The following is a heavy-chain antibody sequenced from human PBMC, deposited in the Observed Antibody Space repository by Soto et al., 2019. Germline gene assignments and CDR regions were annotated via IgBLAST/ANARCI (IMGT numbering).Heavy chain of an antibody. V-gene: IGHV1-8*01. CDR3: ARGGCSGGSCYRSPVEFQH. J-gene: IGHJ1*01. CDR1: GYTFTSYD. Sequence: QVQLVQSGAEVKKPGASVKVSCKASGYTFTSYDINWVRQAPGQGLEWMGWMNPNSGNTGYAQKFQGRVTMTRNTAISKPHMGLCSLISGYTAVYYGARGGCSGGSCYRSPVEFQHWGQGTLVTVSS. CDR2: MNPNSGNT. D-gene: IGHD2-15*01.